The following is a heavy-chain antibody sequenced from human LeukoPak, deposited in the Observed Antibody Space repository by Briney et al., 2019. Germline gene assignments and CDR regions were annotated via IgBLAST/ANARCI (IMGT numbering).Heavy chain of an antibody. CDR3: ARRYYYGSGSYFFDY. J-gene: IGHJ4*02. CDR1: GGSFSGYY. D-gene: IGHD3-10*01. V-gene: IGHV4-34*01. CDR2: INHSGST. Sequence: SETLSLTCAVYGGSFSGYYWSWIRQPPGKGLEWIGEINHSGSTNYNPSLKSRVTISVDTSKNQFSLKLSSVTAADTAVYYCARRYYYGSGSYFFDYWGQGTLVAVSS.